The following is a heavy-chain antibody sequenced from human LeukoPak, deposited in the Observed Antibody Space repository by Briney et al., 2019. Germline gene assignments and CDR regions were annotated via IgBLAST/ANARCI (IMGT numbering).Heavy chain of an antibody. V-gene: IGHV4-59*08. D-gene: IGHD5-18*01. J-gene: IGHJ4*02. CDR2: IYYSGST. Sequence: SETLSLTCTVSGGSISSYYWSWIRQPPGKGLEWIGYIYYSGSTNYNPSLKSRVTISVDTSENQFSLKLSSVTAADTAVYYCARGYTAMVIGYWGQGTLVTVSS. CDR1: GGSISSYY. CDR3: ARGYTAMVIGY.